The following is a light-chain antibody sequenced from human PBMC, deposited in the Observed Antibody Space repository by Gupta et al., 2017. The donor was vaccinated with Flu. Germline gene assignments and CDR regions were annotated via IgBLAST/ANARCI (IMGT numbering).Light chain of an antibody. CDR2: DND. V-gene: IGLV1-51*01. CDR3: ETWDGSRNSWV. J-gene: IGLJ3*02. Sequence: QSVLTQPPSVSAAPGQKVTISCAGSASNIGNDFVSWYQHLPGTAPKLLIYDNDKRPSTIPDRFSGSKSGTSATLGIAGLQTGEEADYYCETWDGSRNSWVFGGGTKLTVL. CDR1: ASNIGNDF.